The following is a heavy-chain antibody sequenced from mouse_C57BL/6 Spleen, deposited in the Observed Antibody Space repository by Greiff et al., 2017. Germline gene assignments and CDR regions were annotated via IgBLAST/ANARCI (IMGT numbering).Heavy chain of an antibody. D-gene: IGHD3-3*01. CDR3: ARHGTGNAMDY. Sequence: EVKLMESGGGLVQPGGSLKLSCAASGFTFSDYGMAWVRQAPRKGPEWVAFISNLAYSIYYADTVTGRFTISRENAKNTLYLEMSSLRSEDTAMYYCARHGTGNAMDYGGQGTSVTVSS. CDR2: ISNLAYSI. CDR1: GFTFSDYG. J-gene: IGHJ4*01. V-gene: IGHV5-15*01.